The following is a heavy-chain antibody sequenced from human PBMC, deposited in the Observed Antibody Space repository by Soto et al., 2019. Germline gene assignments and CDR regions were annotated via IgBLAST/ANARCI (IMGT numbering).Heavy chain of an antibody. V-gene: IGHV3-23*01. CDR2: ISGSGGDT. Sequence: EVQLLESGGGLVQPGGSLRLSCAASGFTFSTYAMSWVRLAPGKGLEWVSGISGSGGDTYYADSVKGRFAISRDNSKNTLYLQMNSLRAEDTAVYCCAKLTRDSSSSWLFDYWGQGTLVTVSS. CDR1: GFTFSTYA. D-gene: IGHD6-6*01. J-gene: IGHJ4*02. CDR3: AKLTRDSSSSWLFDY.